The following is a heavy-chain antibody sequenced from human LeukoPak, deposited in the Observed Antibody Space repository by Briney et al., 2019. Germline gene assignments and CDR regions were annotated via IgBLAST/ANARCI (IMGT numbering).Heavy chain of an antibody. V-gene: IGHV4-34*01. CDR3: ARGQDYDYVWGSYRNEYYFDY. CDR1: GGSFSGYY. Sequence: SETLSLTCAVYGGSFSGYYWSWIRQPPGKGLEWIGEINHNGSTNYNPSLKSRVTISVDTSKNQFSLKLSSVTAADTAVYYCARGQDYDYVWGSYRNEYYFDYWGQGTLVTVSS. D-gene: IGHD3-16*02. CDR2: INHNGST. J-gene: IGHJ4*02.